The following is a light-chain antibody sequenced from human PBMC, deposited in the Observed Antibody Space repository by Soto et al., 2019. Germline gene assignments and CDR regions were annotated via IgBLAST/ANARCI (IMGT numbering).Light chain of an antibody. CDR3: QQFSSYTLT. CDR2: DAS. Sequence: EFVLTQSPGTLSLYRGERATLXXRASQTVRNNYLAWYQQKPGQAPRLXSYDASSRATGIPDRFSGGGSGTDFTLTISRLEPEDFAVYYCQQFSSYTLTFGGGTKVDIK. J-gene: IGKJ4*01. V-gene: IGKV3-20*01. CDR1: QTVRNNY.